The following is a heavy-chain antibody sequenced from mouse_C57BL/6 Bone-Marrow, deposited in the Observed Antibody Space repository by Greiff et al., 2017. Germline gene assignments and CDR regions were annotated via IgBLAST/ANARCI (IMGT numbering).Heavy chain of an antibody. CDR2: IYPGDGDT. CDR3: ARSYGYDYSFDC. J-gene: IGHJ2*01. Sequence: QVQLQQSGPELVKPGASVKISCKASGYAFSSSWMNWVKQRPGKGLEWIGRIYPGDGDTNYNGKFKGKATLTADKSSSTAYMQLSSLTSADSAVYFCARSYGYDYSFDCWCQGTTLTVSS. D-gene: IGHD2-2*01. CDR1: GYAFSSSW. V-gene: IGHV1-82*01.